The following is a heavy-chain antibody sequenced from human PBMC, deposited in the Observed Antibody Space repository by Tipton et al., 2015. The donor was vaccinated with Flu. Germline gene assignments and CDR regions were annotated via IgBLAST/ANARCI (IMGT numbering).Heavy chain of an antibody. D-gene: IGHD6-13*01. CDR3: ARLLIAAAGKIDY. Sequence: QLVQSGAEVKKPGSSVKVSCKASGGTFSSYAISWVRQAPGQGLEWMGRIIPILGIANYAQKFQGRVTITADKSTSTAYMALSSLRSEDTAVYYCARLLIAAAGKIDYWGQGTLVTVSS. V-gene: IGHV1-69*09. CDR1: GGTFSSYA. J-gene: IGHJ4*02. CDR2: IIPILGIA.